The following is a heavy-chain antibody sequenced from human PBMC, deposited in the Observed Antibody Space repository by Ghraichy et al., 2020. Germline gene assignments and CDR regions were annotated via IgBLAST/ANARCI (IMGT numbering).Heavy chain of an antibody. D-gene: IGHD3-10*01. CDR1: GGSISSSSYY. CDR2: IYYSGST. V-gene: IGHV4-39*01. J-gene: IGHJ4*02. CDR3: ARHFGIWFGELGPYWFDY. Sequence: SETLSLTCTVSGGSISSSSYYWGWIRQPPGKGLEWIGSIYYSGSTYYNPSLKSRVTISVDTSKNQFSLKLSSVTAADTAVYYCARHFGIWFGELGPYWFDYWGQGTLVTVSS.